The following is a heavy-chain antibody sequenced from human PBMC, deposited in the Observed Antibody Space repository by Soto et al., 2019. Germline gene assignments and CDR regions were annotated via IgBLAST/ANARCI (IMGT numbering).Heavy chain of an antibody. CDR1: GGSFSGYY. CDR2: INHSGST. D-gene: IGHD2-8*01. CDR3: ARAPVDVLMVYAAYYFDY. Sequence: SETLSLTCAVYGGSFSGYYWSWIRQPPGKGLEWIGEINHSGSTNYNPSLKSRVTISVDTSKNQFSLKLSSVTAADTAVYYCARAPVDVLMVYAAYYFDYWGQGTLVTVSS. J-gene: IGHJ4*02. V-gene: IGHV4-34*01.